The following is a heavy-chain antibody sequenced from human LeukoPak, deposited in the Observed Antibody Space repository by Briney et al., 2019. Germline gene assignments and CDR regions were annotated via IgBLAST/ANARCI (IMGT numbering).Heavy chain of an antibody. CDR1: GFTFTNYW. CDR2: INTDGSTT. V-gene: IGHV3-74*01. CDR3: ARVLRYFDGYRILGY. J-gene: IGHJ4*02. D-gene: IGHD3-9*01. Sequence: GGSLRLSCVASGFTFTNYWMHWVRQAPGKGLVWVSRINTDGSTTSYADSVKGRFTISRDNAKNTLYLQMDSLRAEDTAVYYCARVLRYFDGYRILGYWGQGTLVTVSS.